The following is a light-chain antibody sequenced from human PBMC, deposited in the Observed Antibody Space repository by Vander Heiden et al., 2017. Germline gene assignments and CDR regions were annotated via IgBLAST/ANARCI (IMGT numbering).Light chain of an antibody. V-gene: IGKV1-9*01. Sequence: IQLTQSPSSLSASVGDRVTITCRASQDISNYLTWYQQKPGKAPKLLIYAASTLEGGVPSRFSGSGSGTDFTRTISSLQPADFATYYCQQLNTYQTFGQGTKLEIK. CDR2: AAS. CDR3: QQLNTYQT. J-gene: IGKJ2*01. CDR1: QDISNY.